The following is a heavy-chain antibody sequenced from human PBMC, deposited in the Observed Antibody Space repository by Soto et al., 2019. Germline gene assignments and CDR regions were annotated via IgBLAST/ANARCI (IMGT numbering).Heavy chain of an antibody. CDR3: ARLVGPHKCYGDYGGVYAF. D-gene: IGHD4-17*01. CDR1: EFIFSSYG. J-gene: IGHJ3*01. CDR2: ISPSSNTI. V-gene: IGHV3-48*01. Sequence: GGSLRLSCAASEFIFSSYGLNWVRQAPGKGLEWVSYISPSSNTIYYADSVMGRFTISRDNGKNSLYLQMNSLRADDTAVYYCARLVGPHKCYGDYGGVYAFRGQGTFVTVSS.